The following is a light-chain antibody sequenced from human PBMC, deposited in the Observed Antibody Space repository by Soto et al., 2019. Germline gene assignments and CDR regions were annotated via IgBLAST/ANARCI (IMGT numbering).Light chain of an antibody. CDR1: SGHSSYA. J-gene: IGLJ2*01. V-gene: IGLV4-69*01. CDR3: QTWGTDIHVV. Sequence: QPVLTQSPSASASLGASVKLTCTLRSGHSSYAIAWHQQQPEKGPRYLMKLNSDGSHNKGDGIPDRFSGSSSGAERYLTISSLQSEDEADYYCQTWGTDIHVVFGGGTKVTVL. CDR2: LNSDGSH.